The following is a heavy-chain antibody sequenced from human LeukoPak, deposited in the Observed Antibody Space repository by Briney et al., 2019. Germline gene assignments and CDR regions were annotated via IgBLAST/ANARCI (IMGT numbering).Heavy chain of an antibody. CDR2: INHSGST. CDR1: GGSFSGYY. J-gene: IGHJ4*02. D-gene: IGHD3-10*01. Sequence: SETLSLTCAVYGGSFSGYYWSWIRQPPGKGLEWIGEINHSGSTNYNPSLKSRVTISVDTSKNQFSLKLSSVTAADTAVYYCARGCRYYGSGSYLYWGQGTLVTVSS. CDR3: ARGCRYYGSGSYLY. V-gene: IGHV4-34*01.